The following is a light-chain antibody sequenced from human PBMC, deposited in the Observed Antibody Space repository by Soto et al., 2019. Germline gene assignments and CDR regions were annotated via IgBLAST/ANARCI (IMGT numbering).Light chain of an antibody. V-gene: IGLV3-1*01. CDR2: QDT. J-gene: IGLJ7*01. CDR1: KLGDKY. Sequence: SYELTQPPSVSVSPGQTASITCSGNKLGDKYACWYQQKPGQSPVLLIYQDTKRPSGIPERFSGSNSGNTATLTISGTQAMDEADYYCQAWDSSNVVFGGGTQLTVL. CDR3: QAWDSSNVV.